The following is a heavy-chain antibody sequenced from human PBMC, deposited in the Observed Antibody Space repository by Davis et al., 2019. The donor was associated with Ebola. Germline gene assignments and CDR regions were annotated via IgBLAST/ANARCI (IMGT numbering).Heavy chain of an antibody. CDR2: IYYSGST. CDR3: ARGRIQLWVDY. Sequence: SETLSLTCTVSGGSISSYYWSWIRQPPGKGLEWIGYIYYSGSTNYNPSLKSQVTISVDTSKNQFSLKLSSVTAADTAVYYCARGRIQLWVDYWGQGTLVTVSS. V-gene: IGHV4-59*01. J-gene: IGHJ4*02. CDR1: GGSISSYY. D-gene: IGHD5-18*01.